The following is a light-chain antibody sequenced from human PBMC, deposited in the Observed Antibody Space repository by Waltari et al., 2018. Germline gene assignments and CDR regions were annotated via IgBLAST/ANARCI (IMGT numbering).Light chain of an antibody. CDR3: SSFRSDHTYV. Sequence: QSALTQPASVSGSPGQSHALPCTGTTPAVGGYTSVPWYQPHPGKAPKLLIYDVTNTPSGVSNRFSGSKSGNTASLTISGLQAEDEADYYCSSFRSDHTYVFGSGTEVTVL. CDR2: DVT. CDR1: TPAVGGYTS. V-gene: IGLV2-14*01. J-gene: IGLJ1*01.